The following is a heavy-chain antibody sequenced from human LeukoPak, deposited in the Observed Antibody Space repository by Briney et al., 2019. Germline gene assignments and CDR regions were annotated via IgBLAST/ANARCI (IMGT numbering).Heavy chain of an antibody. V-gene: IGHV4-39*07. J-gene: IGHJ5*02. CDR1: GGSISSTSYY. Sequence: SETLSLTCTVSGGSISSTSYYWGWPRQPPGKDLEWVASISSGGNTYSNPSLQSRVSISLDTPKNQFFLRLNSATAADTAVYYWARVRNYRVFRNSRSFWFDPWGQGTLVAVSS. D-gene: IGHD3-16*02. CDR2: ISSGGNT. CDR3: ARVRNYRVFRNSRSFWFDP.